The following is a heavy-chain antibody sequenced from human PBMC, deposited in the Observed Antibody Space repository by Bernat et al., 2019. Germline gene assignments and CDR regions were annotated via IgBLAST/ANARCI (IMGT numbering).Heavy chain of an antibody. CDR2: ISWNSGSI. Sequence: EVQLVESGGGLVQPGRSLRLSCAASGFTFDDYAMHWVRQAPGKGLEWVSGISWNSGSIGYADSVKGRFTISIDNANNSLYLQMNSLSAEDTSLYYCAKDNSSSWYRDFDYWGQRTLVTVSS. V-gene: IGHV3-9*01. CDR3: AKDNSSSWYRDFDY. D-gene: IGHD6-13*01. J-gene: IGHJ4*02. CDR1: GFTFDDYA.